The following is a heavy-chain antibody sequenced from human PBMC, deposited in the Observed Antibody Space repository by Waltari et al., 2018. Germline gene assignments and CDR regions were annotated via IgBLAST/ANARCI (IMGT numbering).Heavy chain of an antibody. CDR3: ARTCISAACYMIY. J-gene: IGHJ4*02. V-gene: IGHV1-18*01. CDR2: ANTQTGST. CDR1: GYTFTSRG. Sequence: QVQLVQSGGEMKEPGASVKVSCKASGYTFTSRGINWVRQAPGHGLEWMGWANTQTGSTKYAQNLQDRVTMTADTSTTTAYMELRSLKSDDTAIYYGARTCISAACYMIYWGQGTLVTVSA. D-gene: IGHD2-2*02.